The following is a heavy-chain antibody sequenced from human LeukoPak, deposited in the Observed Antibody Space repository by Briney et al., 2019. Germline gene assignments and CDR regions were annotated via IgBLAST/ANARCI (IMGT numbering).Heavy chain of an antibody. V-gene: IGHV3-21*01. CDR3: ARAGYCSGGSCYHDFDY. CDR2: MSSSSSYI. J-gene: IGHJ4*02. CDR1: GFTFSSYS. Sequence: KPGGSLRLSCAASGFTFSSYSMSWVRQAPGKGLEWASSMSSSSSYIYYADSVKGRFTISRDNAKNSLYLQMNSLRAEDTAVYYCARAGYCSGGSCYHDFDYWGQGTLVTVSS. D-gene: IGHD2-15*01.